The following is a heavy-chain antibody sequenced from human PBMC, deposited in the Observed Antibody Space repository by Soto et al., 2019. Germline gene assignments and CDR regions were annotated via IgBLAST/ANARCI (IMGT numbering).Heavy chain of an antibody. J-gene: IGHJ4*02. CDR1: GFNLRSYR. D-gene: IGHD6-13*01. V-gene: IGHV3-21*01. CDR3: ANLASSSWYQYFDY. Sequence: GGSLRLSCAASGFNLRSYRMNWVRQAPGKGLEWVSSISGLISDTYYADSLKGRFTVSRDNAKNSLYLQMTSLKVEDTAIYYCANLASSSWYQYFDYWGQGTLVTVSS. CDR2: ISGLISDT.